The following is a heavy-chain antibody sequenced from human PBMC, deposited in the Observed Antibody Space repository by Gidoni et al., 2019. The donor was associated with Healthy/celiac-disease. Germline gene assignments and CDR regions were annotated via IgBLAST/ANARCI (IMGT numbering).Heavy chain of an antibody. CDR3: AREGLGPVGIQLWGYGMDV. Sequence: QVQLVESGGGLVKPGGSLRLSCAASGFTFSDYYLRWIRQAPGKGLEWVSYISSSGSTIYYADAVKGRFTISRDNAKNSLYLQMNSLRAEDTAVYYCAREGLGPVGIQLWGYGMDVWGQGTTVTVSS. CDR2: ISSSGSTI. CDR1: GFTFSDYY. D-gene: IGHD5-18*01. J-gene: IGHJ6*02. V-gene: IGHV3-11*01.